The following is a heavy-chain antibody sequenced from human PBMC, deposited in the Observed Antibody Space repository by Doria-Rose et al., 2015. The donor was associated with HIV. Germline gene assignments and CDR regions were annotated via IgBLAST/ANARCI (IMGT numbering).Heavy chain of an antibody. J-gene: IGHJ6*02. CDR1: GGSFSGYY. CDR3: ARGLLRGGWNDVDYYYGMDV. CDR2: INHRGST. V-gene: IGHV4-34*01. Sequence: QVEPQQIGAGPGKPSVTLSLTCAVFGGSFSGYYWSWIRQPPGKGLEWIGEINHRGSTNYKTSLKSRVTISLDTSKNLFSLKLSSVTAADTAVYYCARGLLRGGWNDVDYYYGMDVWGQGTTVTVSS. D-gene: IGHD1-1*01.